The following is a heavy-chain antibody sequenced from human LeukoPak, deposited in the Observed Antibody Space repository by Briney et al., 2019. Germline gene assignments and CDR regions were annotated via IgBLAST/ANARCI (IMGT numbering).Heavy chain of an antibody. Sequence: GGSLRLSCVASGFIFRSHWMHWVRQAPGEGLVWVSRIKTDGSYADYGESAEGRFTASRDNAKNTLYLQMHSLRVEDTATYYSVRDGLGAFDIWGQGTVVTVSS. V-gene: IGHV3-74*01. CDR1: GFIFRSHW. D-gene: IGHD3-16*01. J-gene: IGHJ3*02. CDR3: VRDGLGAFDI. CDR2: IKTDGSYA.